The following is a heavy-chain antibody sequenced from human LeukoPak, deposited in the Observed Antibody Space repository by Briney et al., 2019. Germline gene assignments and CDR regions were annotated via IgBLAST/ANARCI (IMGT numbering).Heavy chain of an antibody. J-gene: IGHJ4*02. Sequence: SETLTLTCTVSGGFITRGTAYWGWVCQPPGRGLEWIETFYSTGSTHYNPSLRNRVTISVDTSKNQFSLRLSSVTAADTAIYYCAREGRDYYDRSGYSPDYWGQGTLVTVSS. D-gene: IGHD3-22*01. CDR1: GGFITRGTAY. V-gene: IGHV4-39*07. CDR2: FYSTGST. CDR3: AREGRDYYDRSGYSPDY.